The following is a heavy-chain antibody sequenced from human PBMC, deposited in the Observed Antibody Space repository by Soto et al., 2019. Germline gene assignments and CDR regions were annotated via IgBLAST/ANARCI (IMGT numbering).Heavy chain of an antibody. Sequence: SVKVSCKASGGTFSSYAISWVRQAPGQGLEWMGGIIPIFGTANYAQKFQGRATITADKSTSTAYMELSSLRSEDTAVYYCARELGYCSSTSCYSFVYYYGMDVWGQGTTVTVSS. CDR2: IIPIFGTA. J-gene: IGHJ6*02. CDR3: ARELGYCSSTSCYSFVYYYGMDV. CDR1: GGTFSSYA. D-gene: IGHD2-2*01. V-gene: IGHV1-69*06.